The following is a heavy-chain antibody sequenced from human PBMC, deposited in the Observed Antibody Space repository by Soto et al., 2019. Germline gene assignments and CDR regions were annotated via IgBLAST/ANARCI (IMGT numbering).Heavy chain of an antibody. J-gene: IGHJ4*02. D-gene: IGHD3-16*01. V-gene: IGHV4-31*03. Sequence: SETLSLTCTVSGGSISSGGSYWGLIRQPPGKGLEWIGYIYYIGNTYCNQSLKSRVTLSVDTSKNQFSLNLSSVTSADTAVYYCARGSFMITGGGGVRGYFDHWGQGTLVTVSS. CDR2: IYYIGNT. CDR3: ARGSFMITGGGGVRGYFDH. CDR1: GGSISSGGSY.